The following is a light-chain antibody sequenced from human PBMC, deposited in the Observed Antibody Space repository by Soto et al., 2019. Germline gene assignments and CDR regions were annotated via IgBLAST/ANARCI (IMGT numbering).Light chain of an antibody. J-gene: IGKJ1*01. CDR3: QQYHSSPT. V-gene: IGKV3-20*01. Sequence: VLPESPGTLSLSTGESAPLSSRAGHHDSSSRLAWFQQKPGQAPRLLIYGASSRATGIPDRFSGSGSGTDFTLTISRLEPEDFSVYYCQQYHSSPTFGQGTKVDIK. CDR1: HHDSSSR. CDR2: GAS.